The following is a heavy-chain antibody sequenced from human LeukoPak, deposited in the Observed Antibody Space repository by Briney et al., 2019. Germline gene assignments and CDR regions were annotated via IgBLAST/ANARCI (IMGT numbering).Heavy chain of an antibody. V-gene: IGHV3-66*01. Sequence: GGSLRLSCAASGFTVSSNYMSWVRQAPGKVLEWFSVIYSGGSTYYADSVKGRFTISRDNAKKSLYLQMNSLRTEDTAVYYCVRALYDGSGYYSHFDYWGQGTLVTVSS. J-gene: IGHJ4*02. CDR2: IYSGGST. CDR1: GFTVSSNY. D-gene: IGHD3-22*01. CDR3: VRALYDGSGYYSHFDY.